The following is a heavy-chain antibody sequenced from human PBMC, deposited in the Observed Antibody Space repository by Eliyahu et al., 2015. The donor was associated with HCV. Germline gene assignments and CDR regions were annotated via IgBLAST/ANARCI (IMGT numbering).Heavy chain of an antibody. CDR1: GGSFSGYY. CDR2: INHSGST. Sequence: TCAVYGGSFSGYYWSWIRQPPGKGLEWIGEINHSGSTNYNPSLKSRVTISVDTSKNQFSLKLSSVTAADTAVYYCARAARRINCFDPWGQGTLVTVSS. D-gene: IGHD6-6*01. V-gene: IGHV4-34*01. J-gene: IGHJ5*02. CDR3: ARAARRINCFDP.